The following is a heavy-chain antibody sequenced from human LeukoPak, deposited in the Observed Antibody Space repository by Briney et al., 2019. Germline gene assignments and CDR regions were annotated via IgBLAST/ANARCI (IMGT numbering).Heavy chain of an antibody. J-gene: IGHJ4*02. CDR3: ATPSIAAAGTPQPQYYFDY. CDR1: GYTFTSYY. Sequence: ASVKVSCKASGYTFTSYYMHWVRQAPGQGLEWMGIINPSGGSTSYAQKFQGRVTMTRDTSISTAYMELSRLRSDDTAVYYCATPSIAAAGTPQPQYYFDYWGQGTLVTVSS. D-gene: IGHD6-13*01. CDR2: INPSGGST. V-gene: IGHV1-46*01.